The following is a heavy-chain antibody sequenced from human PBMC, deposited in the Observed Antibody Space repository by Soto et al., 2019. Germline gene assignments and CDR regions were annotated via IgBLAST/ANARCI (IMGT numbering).Heavy chain of an antibody. V-gene: IGHV3-30*03. CDR1: GFTFSTYG. CDR3: ALPTNYNCGWFGLIDF. D-gene: IGHD6-19*01. Sequence: QVQLVESGGGMVQPGRSLRLSCAASGFTFSTYGMHWVRQVPGKGLEWVAVISYDGSNTYYADSVKGRFSISRDNSKNTLYLQMNSLTTEDTAVYYCALPTNYNCGWFGLIDFWGQGALVTVSS. CDR2: ISYDGSNT. J-gene: IGHJ4*02.